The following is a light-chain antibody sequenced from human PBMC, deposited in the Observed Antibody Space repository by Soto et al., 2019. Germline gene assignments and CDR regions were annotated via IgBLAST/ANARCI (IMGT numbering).Light chain of an antibody. V-gene: IGLV3-21*02. J-gene: IGLJ1*01. CDR2: DDS. CDR1: NIGSKS. Sequence: SYELTQPPSVSVAPGHTARITCGGNNIGSKSVHWYQQKPGQAPVLVVYDDSDRPSGIPERFSGSNSGNTATLTISRVEAGDEADYYCQVWDSSSDRYVFGTGTKVTVL. CDR3: QVWDSSSDRYV.